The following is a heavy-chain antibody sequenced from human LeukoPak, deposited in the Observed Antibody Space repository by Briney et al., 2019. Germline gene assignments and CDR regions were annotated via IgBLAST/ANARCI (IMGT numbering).Heavy chain of an antibody. V-gene: IGHV4-61*02. CDR2: IYTSGST. CDR1: GNSISSGDNY. CDR3: ARDKRVAVAGTYIYYYYMDV. Sequence: SETLSLTCTVSGNSISSGDNYWSWIRQPAGKGLEWIGRIYTSGSTNYNPSLKSRVTMSVDTSKNQFSMKLSSVTAADTAVYYCARDKRVAVAGTYIYYYYMDVWGNGTTVTISS. D-gene: IGHD6-19*01. J-gene: IGHJ6*03.